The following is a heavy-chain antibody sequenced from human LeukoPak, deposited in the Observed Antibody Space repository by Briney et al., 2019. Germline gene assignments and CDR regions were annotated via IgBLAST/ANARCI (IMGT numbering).Heavy chain of an antibody. CDR2: ISTYNGNT. CDR1: GDTFTSYG. CDR3: ARNYYDGRGYPKFDY. Sequence: GASVKVSCKASGDTFTSYGFSWVRQAPGQGLEWMGWISTYNGNTNYAQKLQGRVTLTTDTSTYTAYMELRGLRSDDTAVYYCARNYYDGRGYPKFDYWGQGTLVTVSS. J-gene: IGHJ4*02. V-gene: IGHV1-18*01. D-gene: IGHD3-22*01.